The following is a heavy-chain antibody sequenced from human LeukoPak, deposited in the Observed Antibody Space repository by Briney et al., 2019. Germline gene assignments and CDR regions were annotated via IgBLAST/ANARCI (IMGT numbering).Heavy chain of an antibody. Sequence: GGSLRLSCAASGSTFTTYGMHWVRQAPGKGLEWVARISYDGRKKYYENSVKGRFTISRDNSAHPPYLQMNSLRPADTAVYLCAKGRQQLLTFDVLDIWGQGRVVTVSS. CDR2: ISYDGRKK. CDR3: AKGRQQLLTFDVLDI. J-gene: IGHJ3*02. V-gene: IGHV3-30*18. CDR1: GSTFTTYG. D-gene: IGHD5-18*01.